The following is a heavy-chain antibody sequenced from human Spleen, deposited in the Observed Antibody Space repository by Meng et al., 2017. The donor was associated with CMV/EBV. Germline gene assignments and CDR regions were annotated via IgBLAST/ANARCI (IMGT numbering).Heavy chain of an antibody. CDR2: GGNEVYNYTT. CDR1: FTFSDHD. V-gene: IGHV3-72*01. Sequence: FTFSDHDMDWVRQAPGKGLEWLGRGGNEVYNYTTEYDASVKGKFTMSRDDSKNSLYLQMNSLKTEDTAVYYCAGESKDCSGYWYFDLWGRGTMVTVSS. D-gene: IGHD3-10*02. J-gene: IGHJ2*01. CDR3: AGESKDCSGYWYFDL.